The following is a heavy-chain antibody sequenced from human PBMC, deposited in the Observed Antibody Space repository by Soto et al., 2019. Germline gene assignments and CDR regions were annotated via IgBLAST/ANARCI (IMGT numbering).Heavy chain of an antibody. V-gene: IGHV1-46*01. CDR3: VREARFVVVAFDS. CDR1: GYTFTDYY. J-gene: IGHJ4*02. D-gene: IGHD2-21*01. CDR2: INPIVGTT. Sequence: QVQLVQSGAEVKKPGASVKISCKSSGYTFTDYYMHWVRQAPGQGLEWLGMINPIVGTTSYSQKFQDRVIMTWDTSTATIHMDLSSLRSDDTAIYYCVREARFVVVAFDSWGQGTLVSVSS.